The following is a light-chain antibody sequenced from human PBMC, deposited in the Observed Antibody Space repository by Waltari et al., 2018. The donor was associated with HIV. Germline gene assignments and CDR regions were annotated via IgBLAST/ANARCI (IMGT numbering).Light chain of an antibody. Sequence: EIVMPQSPATLSVSPGERATLSCRASQSVSSNLAWYQQKPGQTPRLLIYDASTRATAIPARFSGSGSGTEFTLTISSLQSEDFAIYYCQQYYNWPPWTFGQGTKVEIK. CDR1: QSVSSN. CDR2: DAS. CDR3: QQYYNWPPWT. J-gene: IGKJ1*01. V-gene: IGKV3-15*01.